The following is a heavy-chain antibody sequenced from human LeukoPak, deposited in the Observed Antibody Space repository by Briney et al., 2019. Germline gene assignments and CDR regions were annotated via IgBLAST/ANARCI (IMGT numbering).Heavy chain of an antibody. CDR3: AREHDEGGYSGYDDAFDI. CDR1: GFTFSSYA. CDR2: ISYDGSNK. Sequence: GRSLRLSCAASGFTFSSYAMHWVRPAPGKGLEWVAVISYDGSNKYYADSVKGRFTISRDNSKNTLYLQMNSLRAEDTAVYYCAREHDEGGYSGYDDAFDIWGQGTMVTVSS. J-gene: IGHJ3*02. D-gene: IGHD5-12*01. V-gene: IGHV3-30*04.